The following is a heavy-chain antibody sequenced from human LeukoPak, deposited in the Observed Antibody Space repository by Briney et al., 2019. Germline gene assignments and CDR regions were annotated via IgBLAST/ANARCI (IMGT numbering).Heavy chain of an antibody. Sequence: ASVKVSCKASGYTFTDHYMHWVRQAPGQGLEWMGWINPNSGGTIYAQKFQGRVTMTRDTSISTAYMELSRLRSDDTAVYYCARVGGIQLWLLHYFDYWGQGTLVTVSS. CDR3: ARVGGIQLWLLHYFDY. CDR1: GYTFTDHY. J-gene: IGHJ4*02. CDR2: INPNSGGT. V-gene: IGHV1-2*02. D-gene: IGHD5-18*01.